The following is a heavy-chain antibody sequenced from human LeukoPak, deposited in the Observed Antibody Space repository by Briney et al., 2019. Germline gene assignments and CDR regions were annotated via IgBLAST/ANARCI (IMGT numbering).Heavy chain of an antibody. D-gene: IGHD6-13*01. V-gene: IGHV4-34*01. Sequence: SETLSLTCAVHGGSFSGYYWSWIRQPPGKGLEWIGEINHSGSTNYNPSLKSRVTISVDTSKNQFSLKLSSVTAADTAVYYCARGNPGYSSSWTSLYNWFDPWGQGTLVTVSS. J-gene: IGHJ5*02. CDR2: INHSGST. CDR3: ARGNPGYSSSWTSLYNWFDP. CDR1: GGSFSGYY.